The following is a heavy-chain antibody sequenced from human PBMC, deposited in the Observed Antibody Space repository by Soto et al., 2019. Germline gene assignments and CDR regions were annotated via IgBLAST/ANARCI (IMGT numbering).Heavy chain of an antibody. CDR2: IYYCGST. V-gene: IGHV4-31*03. CDR3: ARGRSVTRFGN. CDR1: GGSISTGGYY. J-gene: IGHJ4*02. Sequence: QVQLQESGPGLVKPSQTLSLTCTVSGGSISTGGYYWTRIRQPPGKGLVWIGYIYYCGSTYYNPSLESRVTISVYMSKTQFSMKLRSVTAADQAVYYGARGRSVTRFGNWGQGTLVTVSS. D-gene: IGHD4-17*01.